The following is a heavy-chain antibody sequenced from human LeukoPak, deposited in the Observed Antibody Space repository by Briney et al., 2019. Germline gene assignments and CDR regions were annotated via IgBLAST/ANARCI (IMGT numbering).Heavy chain of an antibody. J-gene: IGHJ4*02. CDR2: INWNGGST. Sequence: GGSLRLSSAASGFTFDDYGMSWVRQAPGKGLEWVSGINWNGGSTGYADSVKGRFTISRDNAKNSLYLQMNSLRAEDMALYYCAKDISRDYDSSGDFDYWGQGTLVTVSS. D-gene: IGHD3-22*01. CDR1: GFTFDDYG. V-gene: IGHV3-20*03. CDR3: AKDISRDYDSSGDFDY.